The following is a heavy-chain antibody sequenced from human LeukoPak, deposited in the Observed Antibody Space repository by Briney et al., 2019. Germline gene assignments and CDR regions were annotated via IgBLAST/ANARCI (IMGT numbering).Heavy chain of an antibody. Sequence: GRSLRLSCAASGFTFSSYGMHWVRQAPGKGLEWVAVISYDGSNKYYADSVKGRFTISRDNSKNTLYLQMYSLRAEDTAVYYCARLPAATNGYFDPWGQGTLVTVSS. CDR3: ARLPAATNGYFDP. D-gene: IGHD2-2*01. CDR1: GFTFSSYG. CDR2: ISYDGSNK. J-gene: IGHJ5*02. V-gene: IGHV3-30*03.